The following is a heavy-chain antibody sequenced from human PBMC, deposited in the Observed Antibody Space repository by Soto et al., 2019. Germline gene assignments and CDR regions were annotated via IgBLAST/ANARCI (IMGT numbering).Heavy chain of an antibody. Sequence: EVQLVESGGGLVQPGGSLRLSCAASGFTVSRNYMGWVRQAPGKGLEWVSVLYSGDTTYYADSVKGRFTISRDNSKKSLYLQMSNLRADDTAIYYCASLPQGYYDRSGRLVDYWGHGTLVTVSS. V-gene: IGHV3-53*01. CDR2: LYSGDTT. D-gene: IGHD3-22*01. J-gene: IGHJ4*01. CDR1: GFTVSRNY. CDR3: ASLPQGYYDRSGRLVDY.